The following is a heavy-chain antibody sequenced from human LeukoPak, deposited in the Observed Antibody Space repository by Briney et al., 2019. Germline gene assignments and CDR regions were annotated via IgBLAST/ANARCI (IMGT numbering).Heavy chain of an antibody. J-gene: IGHJ4*02. CDR2: ISSWGSTI. Sequence: PGGPLRLPCAPSGFPLSSYPMNWPPQAPGRGREGFSYISSWGSTIYYADSVTGRFTISRDKAKNSLYLQMNSLRAEDTAVYYCARGLTMVRGVITYWGQGTLVTVSS. CDR1: GFPLSSYP. D-gene: IGHD3-10*01. V-gene: IGHV3-48*01. CDR3: ARGLTMVRGVITY.